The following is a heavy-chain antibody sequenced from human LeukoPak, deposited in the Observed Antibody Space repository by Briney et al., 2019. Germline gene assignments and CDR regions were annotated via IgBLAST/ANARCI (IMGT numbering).Heavy chain of an antibody. J-gene: IGHJ6*02. CDR1: GFTFDDYA. CDR2: ISWNSGSI. D-gene: IGHD2-2*01. Sequence: PGGSLRLSCAASGFTFDDYAMHWVRQAPGKGLEWVSGISWNSGSIGYADSVKGRFTISRDNAKNSLYLQMNSLRAEDTALYYCAKDMVPAAMEDYYYGMDVWGQGTTVTVSS. V-gene: IGHV3-9*01. CDR3: AKDMVPAAMEDYYYGMDV.